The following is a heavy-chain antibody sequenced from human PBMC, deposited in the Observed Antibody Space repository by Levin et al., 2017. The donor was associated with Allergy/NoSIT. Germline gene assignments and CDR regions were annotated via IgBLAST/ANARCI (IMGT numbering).Heavy chain of an antibody. V-gene: IGHV3-30*03. CDR1: GFTFSTYG. CDR2: ISYHGHAK. D-gene: IGHD2-2*01. CDR3: ARPNVNQLLCYCAFDN. Sequence: GGSLRLSRAASGFTFSTYGMHWVRQAPGKGLEWVAVISYHGHAKYYADSGKGRITISRDNSKNTLYMQMNSLRAEDTAVYYYARPNVNQLLCYCAFDNWGQVRRVAVSS. J-gene: IGHJ3*02.